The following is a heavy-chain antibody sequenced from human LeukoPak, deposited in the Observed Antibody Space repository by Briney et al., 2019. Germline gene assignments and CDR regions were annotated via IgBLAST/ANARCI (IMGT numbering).Heavy chain of an antibody. J-gene: IGHJ4*02. D-gene: IGHD4-23*01. V-gene: IGHV3-48*03. CDR2: ISSSGSTI. CDR3: ARAGHSGGNSLDY. Sequence: PGGSLRLSCAASGFTFSSYEMHWVRQAPGKGLEWVSYISSSGSTIYYADSVKGRFTISRDNAKNSLYLQMNSLRAEDTAVYYCARAGHSGGNSLDYWGQGTLVTVSS. CDR1: GFTFSSYE.